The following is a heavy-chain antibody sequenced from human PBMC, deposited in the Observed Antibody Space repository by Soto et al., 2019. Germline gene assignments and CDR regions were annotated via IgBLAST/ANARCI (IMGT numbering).Heavy chain of an antibody. Sequence: SETLSLTCAVYGGSFSGYYWSWIRQPPGKGLEWIGEINHSGSTNYNPSLKSRVTISVDTSKNQFSLKLSSVTAADTAVYYCARGREYNWKALNGMYGWGQGTTVIVSS. V-gene: IGHV4-34*01. CDR3: ARGREYNWKALNGMYG. D-gene: IGHD1-20*01. CDR2: INHSGST. CDR1: GGSFSGYY. J-gene: IGHJ6*02.